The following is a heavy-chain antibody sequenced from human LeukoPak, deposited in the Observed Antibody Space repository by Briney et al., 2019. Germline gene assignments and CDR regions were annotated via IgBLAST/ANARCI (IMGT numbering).Heavy chain of an antibody. J-gene: IGHJ5*02. CDR2: ISYDGSNK. D-gene: IGHD3-22*01. Sequence: GGSLRLSCAASGFTFSSYAMHWVRQAPGKGLEWVAVISYDGSNKYYADSVKGRFTISRDNSKNTLYLQMNSLRAEDTAVYYCAKAPRSDYYDSEATLDWFDPWGQGTLVTVSS. CDR3: AKAPRSDYYDSEATLDWFDP. CDR1: GFTFSSYA. V-gene: IGHV3-30*04.